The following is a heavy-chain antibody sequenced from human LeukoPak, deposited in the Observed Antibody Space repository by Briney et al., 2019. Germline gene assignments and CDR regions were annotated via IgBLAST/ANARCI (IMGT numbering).Heavy chain of an antibody. J-gene: IGHJ4*02. V-gene: IGHV1-18*01. CDR3: ASSRITYYYGSGTLAY. CDR1: GYTFTSYG. CDR2: ISAYNGNT. D-gene: IGHD3-10*01. Sequence: ASVKVSCKASGYTFTSYGISRGRQAPGQGLEWMGWISAYNGNTNYAQKLQGRVTMTTETATSTDSMELRSLRSDDTAAYYCASSRITYYYGSGTLAYWGQGTLVTVSS.